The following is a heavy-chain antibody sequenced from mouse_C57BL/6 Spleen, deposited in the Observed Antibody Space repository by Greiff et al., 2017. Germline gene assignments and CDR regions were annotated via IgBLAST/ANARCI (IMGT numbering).Heavy chain of an antibody. CDR1: GYTFTDYN. CDR2: INPNNGGT. CDR3: ARGGFTTVVAPDV. Sequence: EVQLQESGPELVKPGASVKIPCKASGYTFTDYNMDWVKQSHGKSLEWIGDINPNNGGTIYNQKFKGKATLTVDKSSSTAYMELRSLTSEDTAVYYCARGGFTTVVAPDVWGTGTTVTVSS. V-gene: IGHV1-18*01. J-gene: IGHJ1*03. D-gene: IGHD1-1*01.